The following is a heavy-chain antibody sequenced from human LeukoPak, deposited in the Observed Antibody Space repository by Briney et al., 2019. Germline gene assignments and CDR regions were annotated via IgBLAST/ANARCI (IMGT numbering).Heavy chain of an antibody. CDR1: GFTFGKYW. J-gene: IGHJ4*02. CDR2: IKLDGSEK. CDR3: ATSLGPLTEY. D-gene: IGHD7-27*01. Sequence: GGSLRLSCVASGFTFGKYWMSWVRQAPGKGLEWVANIKLDGSEKNYVDSVKGRFTISRDNTKNSLYLQMNSLRAEDTAVYYCATSLGPLTEYWGQGTLVTVSS. V-gene: IGHV3-7*01.